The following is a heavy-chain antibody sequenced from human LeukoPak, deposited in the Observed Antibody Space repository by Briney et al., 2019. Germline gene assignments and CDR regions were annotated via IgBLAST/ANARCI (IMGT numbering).Heavy chain of an antibody. J-gene: IGHJ6*02. CDR1: GFIFGNYG. Sequence: PGRSLRLTCAASGFIFGNYGMHWVRQAPGKGLELVAGIWYDGRNEDYVDSVKGPFTISRDNSKHTLYVQMNSLRVEDTAVYYCARDKYCSGASCWHGMDVWGQGTTVTVSS. D-gene: IGHD2-15*01. CDR2: IWYDGRNE. V-gene: IGHV3-33*01. CDR3: ARDKYCSGASCWHGMDV.